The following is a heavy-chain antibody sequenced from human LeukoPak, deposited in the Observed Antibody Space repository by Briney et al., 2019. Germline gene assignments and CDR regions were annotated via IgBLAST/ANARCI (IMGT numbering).Heavy chain of an antibody. CDR3: ARGYYYDSSGYYPF. Sequence: GASVKVSCKASGYTFTSYGISWVRQAPGQGLEWMGWISAYNGNTNYAQKLQGRVTMTTDTSTSTAYMELRSLRSDDTAVYYCARGYYYDSSGYYPFWGQGTLVTVSS. V-gene: IGHV1-18*01. D-gene: IGHD3-22*01. CDR1: GYTFTSYG. J-gene: IGHJ4*02. CDR2: ISAYNGNT.